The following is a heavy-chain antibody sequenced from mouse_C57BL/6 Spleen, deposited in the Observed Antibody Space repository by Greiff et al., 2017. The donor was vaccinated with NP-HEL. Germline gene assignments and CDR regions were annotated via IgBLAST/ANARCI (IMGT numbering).Heavy chain of an antibody. CDR2: IYPRDGST. Sequence: VHLVESGPELVKPGASVKLSCKASGYTFTSYDINWVKQRPGQGLEWIGWIYPRDGSTKYNEKFKGKATLTVDTSSSTAYMELHSLTSEDSAVYFCARSGDSNSFAYWGQGTLVTVSA. D-gene: IGHD2-5*01. CDR1: GYTFTSYD. J-gene: IGHJ3*01. V-gene: IGHV1-85*01. CDR3: ARSGDSNSFAY.